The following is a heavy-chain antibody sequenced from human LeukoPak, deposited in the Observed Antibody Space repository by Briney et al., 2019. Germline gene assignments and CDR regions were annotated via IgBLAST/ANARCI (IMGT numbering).Heavy chain of an antibody. J-gene: IGHJ4*02. CDR2: IGDSGYST. V-gene: IGHV3-23*01. Sequence: GGSLRLSCAASGFTFSSYALSWVRQAPGEGLEWVSTIGDSGYSTYYADSVKGRFTISRDNSKNALYLQMNSLRAEDTAVYFCAKQLDHQQLSATDYWGQGTLVTVSS. CDR3: AKQLDHQQLSATDY. CDR1: GFTFSSYA. D-gene: IGHD4-11*01.